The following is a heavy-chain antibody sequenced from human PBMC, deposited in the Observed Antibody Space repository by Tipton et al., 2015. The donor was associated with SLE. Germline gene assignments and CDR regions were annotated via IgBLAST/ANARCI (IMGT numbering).Heavy chain of an antibody. D-gene: IGHD3-3*01. V-gene: IGHV4-59*07. CDR2: MYYSGST. Sequence: TLSLTCTVSGGSISSYYWSWIRQPPGKGLEWIGYMYYSGSTNYNPSLKSRVTISVDTSKNQFSLKLSSVTAADTAVYYCARQPPYYNFWSGYYPKGNYYMDVWGKGTTVTVSS. J-gene: IGHJ6*03. CDR3: ARQPPYYNFWSGYYPKGNYYMDV. CDR1: GGSISSYY.